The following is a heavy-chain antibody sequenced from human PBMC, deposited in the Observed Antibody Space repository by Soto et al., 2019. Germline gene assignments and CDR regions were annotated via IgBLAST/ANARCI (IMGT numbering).Heavy chain of an antibody. Sequence: QVQLVQSVAEVKKPVSSVKVSCKASGDSFSSYAISWVRQAPGHELEWMGRIIPIFGTPNYAQRVEGRLTITAHASTSTANMELSSQISDDPAVYYRATGGYYHAAGALAYSGQGPLVTLSS. V-gene: IGHV1-69*01. J-gene: IGHJ4*02. CDR2: IIPIFGTP. CDR3: ATGGYYHAAGALAY. D-gene: IGHD6-13*01. CDR1: GDSFSSYA.